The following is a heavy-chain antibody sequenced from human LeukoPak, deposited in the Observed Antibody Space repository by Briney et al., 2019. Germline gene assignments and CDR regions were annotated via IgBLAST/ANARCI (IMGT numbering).Heavy chain of an antibody. D-gene: IGHD3-10*01. J-gene: IGHJ5*02. CDR2: IYYSGST. CDR1: GGSISSSSYY. V-gene: IGHV4-39*07. Sequence: PSETLSLTCTVSGGSISSSSYYWGWIRQPPGKGLEWIGSIYYSGSTYYNPSLKSRVTISVDTSKNQFSLKLSSVTAADTAVYYCAREGVLWFGELLESNWFDPWGQGTLVTVSS. CDR3: AREGVLWFGELLESNWFDP.